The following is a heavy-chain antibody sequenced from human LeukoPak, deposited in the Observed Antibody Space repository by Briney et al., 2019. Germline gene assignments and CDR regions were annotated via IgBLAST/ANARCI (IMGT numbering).Heavy chain of an antibody. CDR1: GYTLTELS. Sequence: VASVKVSCKVSGYTLTELSMHWVRQAPGKGLEWMGGFDPEDGETIYAQKFQGRVTMTEDTSTDTAYMELSSLRSEDTAVYYCATPGPCSSTSCYGYWYFDLWGRGTLVTVPS. J-gene: IGHJ2*01. CDR2: FDPEDGET. V-gene: IGHV1-24*01. CDR3: ATPGPCSSTSCYGYWYFDL. D-gene: IGHD2-2*01.